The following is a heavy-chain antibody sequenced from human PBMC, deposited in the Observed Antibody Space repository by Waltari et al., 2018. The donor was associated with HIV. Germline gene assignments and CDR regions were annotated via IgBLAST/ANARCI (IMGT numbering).Heavy chain of an antibody. Sequence: QLPVQESGPGLVKPSETLSLTCTVSGGFSSSGNYYWGWIRQPPGKGLGWIGSISYIWSTYYNPSLKSRVTISVDTSKNQFYLRLTSVTAADTAVYYCARRPSPSHYCSGSSCYDRYFDLWGRGTLVTVSS. V-gene: IGHV4-39*01. CDR2: ISYIWST. CDR3: ARRPSPSHYCSGSSCYDRYFDL. D-gene: IGHD2-15*01. J-gene: IGHJ2*01. CDR1: GGFSSSGNYY.